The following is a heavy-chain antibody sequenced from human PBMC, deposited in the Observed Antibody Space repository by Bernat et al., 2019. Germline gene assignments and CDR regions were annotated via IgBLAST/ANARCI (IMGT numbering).Heavy chain of an antibody. D-gene: IGHD2-2*01. CDR3: VRGNQLLPFDY. Sequence: QVQLVQSGAEVKKPGASVKVSCKASGYTFTSYGISWVRQAPGQGLEWMGWINAGNGNTKYSQKFQGRVTITRDTSASTAYMELSSLRSEDTAVYYCVRGNQLLPFDYWGQGTLVTVSS. V-gene: IGHV1-18*01. CDR1: GYTFTSYG. J-gene: IGHJ4*02. CDR2: INAGNGNT.